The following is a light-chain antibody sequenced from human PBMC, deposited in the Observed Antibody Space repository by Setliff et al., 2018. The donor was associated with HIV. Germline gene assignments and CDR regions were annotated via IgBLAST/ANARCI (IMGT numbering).Light chain of an antibody. CDR3: QQFNNFPFT. CDR2: GAS. CDR1: QGLAGA. J-gene: IGKJ5*01. Sequence: AIQLTQSPSSLSASVGDRVTLTCRASQGLAGALAWYQLKPGRPPKLLIFGASNLQSGVPSTFSGGGSETEFTLTISSLRPEDFATYFCQQFNNFPFTVGQGTRLEIK. V-gene: IGKV1D-13*01.